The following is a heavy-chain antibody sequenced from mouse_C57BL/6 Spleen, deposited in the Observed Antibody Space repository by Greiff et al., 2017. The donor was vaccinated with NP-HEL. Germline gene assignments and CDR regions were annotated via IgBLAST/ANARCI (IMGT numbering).Heavy chain of an antibody. V-gene: IGHV14-4*01. J-gene: IGHJ3*01. Sequence: VQLQQSGAELVRPGASVKLSCTASGFNIKDDYMHWVKQRPEQGLEWIGWIDPENGDTEYASKFQGKATITADTSSNTAYLQLSSLTSEDTAVYYCTTYYGSSSFAYGGQGTLVTVSA. D-gene: IGHD1-1*01. CDR2: IDPENGDT. CDR1: GFNIKDDY. CDR3: TTYYGSSSFAY.